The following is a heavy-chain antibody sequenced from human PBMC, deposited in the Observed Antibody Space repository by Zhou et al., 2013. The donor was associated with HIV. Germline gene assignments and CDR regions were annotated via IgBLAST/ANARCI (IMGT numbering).Heavy chain of an antibody. J-gene: IGHJ6*04. D-gene: IGHD3-10*01. CDR1: GDTFTNYD. CDR2: IIPMFVTP. V-gene: IGHV1-69*05. CDR3: ARSSYTTSWHIGGHVGNYYRMDV. Sequence: QVQLVQSGAAVKKPGSSVKVSCKTSGDTFTNYDFNWVRQAPGQGLEWMGGIIPMFVTPNYAQKFQGRVTITTDKSTTTSYMNLGGLRSDDTAVYYCARSSYTTSWHIGGHVGNYYRMDVWGKGTTVIVSS.